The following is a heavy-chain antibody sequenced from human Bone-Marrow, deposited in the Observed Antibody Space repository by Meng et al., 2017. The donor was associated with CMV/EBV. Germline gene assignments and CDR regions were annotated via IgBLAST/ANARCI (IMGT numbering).Heavy chain of an antibody. Sequence: GESLKISCAASGFTFTSYDMSWVRQAPGKGLEWVAFIRYDGSNKYYADSVKGRFTISRDNSKNTLYLQMNSLRAEDTAVYYCAKDLYSSSDYWGQGTLVTVSS. CDR1: GFTFTSYD. CDR2: IRYDGSNK. CDR3: AKDLYSSSDY. V-gene: IGHV3-30*02. D-gene: IGHD6-6*01. J-gene: IGHJ4*02.